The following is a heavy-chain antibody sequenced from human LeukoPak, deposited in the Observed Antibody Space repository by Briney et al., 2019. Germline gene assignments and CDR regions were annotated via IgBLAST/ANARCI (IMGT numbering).Heavy chain of an antibody. J-gene: IGHJ4*02. D-gene: IGHD2-2*01. Sequence: GGSLRLSCTASGFTFSSYGMSWVRQAPGKGLEWVSAISGSGGSTYYADSVKGRFTISRDNSKNTLYLQMNSLRAEDTAVYYCASQGVVPAAIFTGRAYSPYYFDYWGQGTLVTVSS. CDR1: GFTFSSYG. V-gene: IGHV3-23*01. CDR2: ISGSGGST. CDR3: ASQGVVPAAIFTGRAYSPYYFDY.